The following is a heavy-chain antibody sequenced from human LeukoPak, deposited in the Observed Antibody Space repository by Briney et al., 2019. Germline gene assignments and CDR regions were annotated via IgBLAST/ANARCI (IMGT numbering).Heavy chain of an antibody. Sequence: GESLKISCKGSGYSFTSYWIGWVRQMPGKGLEWMGIIYPGDSDTRYSPAFQGQVTISADKSISTAYLQWSSLKASDTAMYYCARAPYRGGTGMDVWGQGTTVTVSS. J-gene: IGHJ6*02. CDR2: IYPGDSDT. V-gene: IGHV5-51*01. CDR1: GYSFTSYW. CDR3: ARAPYRGGTGMDV. D-gene: IGHD1-1*01.